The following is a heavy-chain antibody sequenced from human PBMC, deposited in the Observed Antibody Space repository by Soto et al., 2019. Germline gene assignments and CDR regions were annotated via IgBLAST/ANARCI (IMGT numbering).Heavy chain of an antibody. D-gene: IGHD4-17*01. J-gene: IGHJ5*02. V-gene: IGHV4-30-4*01. CDR3: ARRLNDYGDYKLDL. Sequence: SETLCLTWTVSGGTISSGDYCWSRNSKPPGKGLEWIGYIYYSGSTYYNPSLKSRVTMSADKSTSTAYLQWSSLKASDTAMYYCARRLNDYGDYKLDLWGQGTLVTVSS. CDR2: IYYSGST. CDR1: GGTISSGDYC.